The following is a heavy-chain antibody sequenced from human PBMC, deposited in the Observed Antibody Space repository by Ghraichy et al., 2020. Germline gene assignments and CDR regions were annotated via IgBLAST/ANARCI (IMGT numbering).Heavy chain of an antibody. D-gene: IGHD3-10*01. CDR3: AKDRPLHYMVRGETISANWFDP. J-gene: IGHJ5*02. CDR2: ISGSGGST. Sequence: GGSLRLSCAASGFTFSSYAMSWVRQAPGKGLEWVSAISGSGGSTYYADSVKGRFTISRDNSKNTLYLQMNSLRAEDTAVYYCAKDRPLHYMVRGETISANWFDPWGQGTLVTVSS. CDR1: GFTFSSYA. V-gene: IGHV3-23*01.